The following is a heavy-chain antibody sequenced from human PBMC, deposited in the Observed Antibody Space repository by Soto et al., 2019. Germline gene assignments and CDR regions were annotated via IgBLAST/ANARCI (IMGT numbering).Heavy chain of an antibody. Sequence: QVQLVQSGAEVKKPGSSVKVSCKASGGTFSSYAISWVRQAPGQGLEWMGGIIPIFGTANYAQKFQGRVTMTRDTSTSTVYMELSSLRSEDTAVYYCARDTVGATHDAFDIWGQGTMVTVSS. J-gene: IGHJ3*02. CDR2: IIPIFGTA. D-gene: IGHD1-26*01. V-gene: IGHV1-69*06. CDR3: ARDTVGATHDAFDI. CDR1: GGTFSSYA.